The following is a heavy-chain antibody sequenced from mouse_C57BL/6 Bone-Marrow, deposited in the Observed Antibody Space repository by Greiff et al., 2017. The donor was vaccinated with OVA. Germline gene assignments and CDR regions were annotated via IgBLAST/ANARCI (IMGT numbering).Heavy chain of an antibody. CDR2: INPNNGGT. CDR1: GYTFTDYY. V-gene: IGHV1-26*01. CDR3: AYDGYYLFAY. D-gene: IGHD2-3*01. Sequence: VQLQQSGPELVKPGASVKISCKASGYTFTDYYMNWVKQSHGKSLEWIGDINPNNGGTSYNQKFKGKATLTVDKSSSTAYMELRSLTSEDSAVYYCAYDGYYLFAYWGQGTLVTVSA. J-gene: IGHJ3*01.